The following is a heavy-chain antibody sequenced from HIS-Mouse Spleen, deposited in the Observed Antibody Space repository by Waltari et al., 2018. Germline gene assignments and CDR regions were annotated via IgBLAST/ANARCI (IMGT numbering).Heavy chain of an antibody. Sequence: EVQLVESGGGLVQPGGSLRLSCAASGFTVSSNYMSWVRQAPGKGLEWVSVIYSGGSTYYADAGKGRFTISRDNSKNTLYLQMNSLRAEDTAVYYCARLTYYYDSSGYLDAFDIWGQGTMVTVSS. CDR2: IYSGGST. CDR1: GFTVSSNY. CDR3: ARLTYYYDSSGYLDAFDI. J-gene: IGHJ3*02. V-gene: IGHV3-66*04. D-gene: IGHD3-22*01.